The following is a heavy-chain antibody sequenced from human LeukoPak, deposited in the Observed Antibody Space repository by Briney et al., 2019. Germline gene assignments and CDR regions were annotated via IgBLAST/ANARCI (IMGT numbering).Heavy chain of an antibody. Sequence: SGTLSLTCTVSGGSISSYYWSWIRQPPGKGLEWIGYIYYSGSTNYNPSLKSRVTISVDTSKNQFSLKLSSVTAADTAVYYCARARGYSYGDYFDYWGQGTLVTVSS. D-gene: IGHD5-18*01. V-gene: IGHV4-59*08. J-gene: IGHJ4*02. CDR2: IYYSGST. CDR1: GGSISSYY. CDR3: ARARGYSYGDYFDY.